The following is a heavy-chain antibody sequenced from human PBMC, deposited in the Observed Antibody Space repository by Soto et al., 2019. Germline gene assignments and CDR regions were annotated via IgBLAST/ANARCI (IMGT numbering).Heavy chain of an antibody. CDR3: AKGGRQWLVTSDFNY. J-gene: IGHJ4*02. CDR1: GFTFSDYA. D-gene: IGHD6-19*01. CDR2: VSHDGRNT. Sequence: VQLVESGGGVVQPGRSLRPSFADSGFTFSDYAMHWVRQAPGKGLEWVAVVSHDGRNTHYADSVKGRFTISRDSSKNTGSLEMTSLRAEDTAVYYCAKGGRQWLVTSDFNYWGQGALVTVSS. V-gene: IGHV3-30*18.